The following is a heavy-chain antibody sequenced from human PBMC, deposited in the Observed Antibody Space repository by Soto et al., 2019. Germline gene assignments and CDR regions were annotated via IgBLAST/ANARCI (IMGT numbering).Heavy chain of an antibody. D-gene: IGHD3-22*01. CDR3: ARDQLYYNDISGRPLNAFDV. CDR2: IKEDESEE. Sequence: PGGSLRLSCAASGFTFSAYWMSWVRQSPGKGLEWVANIKEDESEEHYVASVKGRFTISRDNAKNSLYLQMNSLRAEDTAVYYCARDQLYYNDISGRPLNAFDVWGQGTMVTVSS. CDR1: GFTFSAYW. V-gene: IGHV3-7*01. J-gene: IGHJ3*01.